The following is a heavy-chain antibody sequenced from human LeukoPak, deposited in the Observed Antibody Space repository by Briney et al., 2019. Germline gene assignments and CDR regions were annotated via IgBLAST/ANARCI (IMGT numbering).Heavy chain of an antibody. Sequence: SETLSLTCTVSGGSISSSSYYWGWIRQPPGKGLEWIGSIYYSGSTYYNPSLKSRVTISVDTSKNQFSLKLSSVTAADTAVYYCARGLRATPWGQGTLVTVSS. V-gene: IGHV4-39*01. CDR3: ARGLRATP. CDR1: GGSISSSSYY. D-gene: IGHD5-12*01. J-gene: IGHJ5*02. CDR2: IYYSGST.